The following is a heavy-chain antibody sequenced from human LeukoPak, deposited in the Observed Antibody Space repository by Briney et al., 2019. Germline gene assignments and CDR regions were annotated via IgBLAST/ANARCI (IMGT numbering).Heavy chain of an antibody. CDR1: GFTFSSYG. V-gene: IGHV3-30*18. D-gene: IGHD6-6*01. CDR2: ISYDGSNK. CDR3: AKESSRISLDY. J-gene: IGHJ4*02. Sequence: GRSLRLSCAASGFTFSSYGMHWVRQAPGKGLEWVAVISYDGSNKYYADSVKGRFTISRDNSKTTLYLQMNSLRAEDTAVYYYAKESSRISLDYWGQGTLVTVSS.